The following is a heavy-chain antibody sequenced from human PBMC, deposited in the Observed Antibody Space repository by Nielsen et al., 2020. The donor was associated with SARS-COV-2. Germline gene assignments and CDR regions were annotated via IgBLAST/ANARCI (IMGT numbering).Heavy chain of an antibody. V-gene: IGHV3-11*05. CDR2: ISSSSSYT. J-gene: IGHJ6*02. CDR3: ARDGRAYQGLRHGGSASDYGMDV. D-gene: IGHD5-12*01. CDR1: GFTFSDYY. Sequence: GESLKISCAASGFTFSDYYMSWIRQAPGKGLEWVSYISSSSSYTNYADSVKGRFTISRDNAKNSLYLQMNSLRAEDTAVYYCARDGRAYQGLRHGGSASDYGMDVWGQGTTVTVSS.